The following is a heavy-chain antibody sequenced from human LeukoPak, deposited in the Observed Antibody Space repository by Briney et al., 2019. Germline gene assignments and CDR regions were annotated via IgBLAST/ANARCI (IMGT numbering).Heavy chain of an antibody. CDR2: MKPDGRRK. D-gene: IGHD2-2*01. Sequence: GGSLRLSCAASGFDFSRSWMNWVRQAPGKGLEWVANMKPDGRRKYYADSVKGRFTISRDNAKNSLYLQMNSLRAEDTALYYCARVRPYCSSTSCYFFYYYYYMDVWGKGTTVTVSS. CDR3: ARVRPYCSSTSCYFFYYYYYMDV. CDR1: GFDFSRSW. V-gene: IGHV3-7*03. J-gene: IGHJ6*03.